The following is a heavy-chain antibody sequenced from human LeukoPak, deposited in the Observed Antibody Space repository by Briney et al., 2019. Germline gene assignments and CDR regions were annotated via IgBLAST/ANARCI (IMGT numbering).Heavy chain of an antibody. V-gene: IGHV4-38-2*02. D-gene: IGHD5-18*01. CDR2: INHSGST. J-gene: IGHJ5*02. Sequence: SETLSLTCTVSGYSISSGYYWGWIRQPPGKGLEWIGEINHSGSTNYNPSLKSRVTISVDTSKNQFSLKLSSVTAADTAVYYCARGSGYSYGRFDPWGQGTLVTVSS. CDR3: ARGSGYSYGRFDP. CDR1: GYSISSGYY.